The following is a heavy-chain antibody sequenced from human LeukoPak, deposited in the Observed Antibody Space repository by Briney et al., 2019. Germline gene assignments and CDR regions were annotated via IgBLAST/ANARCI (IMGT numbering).Heavy chain of an antibody. CDR1: GYSISSGYY. D-gene: IGHD2-2*03. Sequence: SETLSLTCTVSGYSISSGYYWGWIRQPPGKGLEWIGSIYHSGSTYYNPSLKSRVTISVDTSKNQFSLKLSSVTAADTAVYYCARFGLGYCSSTSCSPDAFDIWGQGTMVTVSS. CDR3: ARFGLGYCSSTSCSPDAFDI. V-gene: IGHV4-38-2*02. J-gene: IGHJ3*02. CDR2: IYHSGST.